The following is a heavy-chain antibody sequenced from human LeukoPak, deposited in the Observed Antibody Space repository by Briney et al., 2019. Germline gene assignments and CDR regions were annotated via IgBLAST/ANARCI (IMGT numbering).Heavy chain of an antibody. CDR3: ARESIRSGFDY. V-gene: IGHV4-59*01. D-gene: IGHD3-22*01. CDR2: IYLSGGT. CDR1: GGSFSSYY. Sequence: PSETLSLTCTVSGGSFSSYYWTWIRQPPGKGLEWIGYIYLSGGTNYNPSLKSRVTISSDTSKNQFTLKLSSVTAADTAVYFCARESIRSGFDYWGQGALVTVSS. J-gene: IGHJ4*02.